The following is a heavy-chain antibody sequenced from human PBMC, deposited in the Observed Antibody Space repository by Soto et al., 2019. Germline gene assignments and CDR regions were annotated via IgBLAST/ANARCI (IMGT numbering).Heavy chain of an antibody. CDR1: GGSISSSSYY. V-gene: IGHV4-39*01. D-gene: IGHD3-3*01. CDR2: IYCSGST. CDR3: ARHPTYYDCCCGRPQPYGMVV. Sequence: SETLSLTCTVSGGSISSSSYYWGWLRQPPGQGLEWIGSIYCSGSTYYNPSLKSRVTISVDTSKNQFSLKLSSVTAADTAVYYCARHPTYYDCCCGRPQPYGMVVWGQGTTVTVSS. J-gene: IGHJ6*02.